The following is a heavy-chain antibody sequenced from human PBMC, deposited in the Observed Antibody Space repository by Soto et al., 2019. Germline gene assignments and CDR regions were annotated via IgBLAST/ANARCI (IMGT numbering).Heavy chain of an antibody. CDR3: ARDAGCIVGEPRCGMDV. Sequence: QVQLVQSGAEVKKPGASVKVSCKASGYTFPSYGISWVRQAPGQGLEWMGWISAYNGNTNYAQKLQGRVTMTTDTSASTAYMELRSLRSDDTAVYYCARDAGCIVGEPRCGMDVWGQGTTVTVSS. J-gene: IGHJ6*02. V-gene: IGHV1-18*04. CDR2: ISAYNGNT. D-gene: IGHD1-26*01. CDR1: GYTFPSYG.